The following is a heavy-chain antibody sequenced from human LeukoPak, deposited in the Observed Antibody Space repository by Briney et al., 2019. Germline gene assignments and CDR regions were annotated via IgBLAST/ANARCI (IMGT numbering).Heavy chain of an antibody. Sequence: ASVKVSCKASGYTFTSYGISWVRQAPGQGLEWMGWISAYNGNTNYAQKLQGRVTMTTDTSTSTAYMELRSLRFDDTAVYYCAASFWSAPNWFDPWGQGTLVTVSS. CDR1: GYTFTSYG. J-gene: IGHJ5*02. D-gene: IGHD3-3*01. V-gene: IGHV1-18*01. CDR2: ISAYNGNT. CDR3: AASFWSAPNWFDP.